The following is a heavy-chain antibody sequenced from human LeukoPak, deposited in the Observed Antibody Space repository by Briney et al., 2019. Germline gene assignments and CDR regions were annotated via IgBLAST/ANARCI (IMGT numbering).Heavy chain of an antibody. J-gene: IGHJ6*03. CDR1: GGTFSSYA. V-gene: IGHV1-69*01. CDR2: IIPIFGTA. D-gene: IGHD4-11*01. Sequence: SVKVSCKASGGTFSSYAISWVRQAPGHGLEWMGGIIPIFGTANYAQKFQGRVTITADESTSTAYMELSSLRSEDTAVYYCATKRMYSNFDYYYYYMDVWGKGTTVTVSS. CDR3: ATKRMYSNFDYYYYYMDV.